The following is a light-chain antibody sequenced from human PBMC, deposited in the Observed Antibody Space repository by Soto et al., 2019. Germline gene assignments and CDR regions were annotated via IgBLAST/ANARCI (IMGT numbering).Light chain of an antibody. J-gene: IGLJ1*01. CDR2: EVS. CDR3: SSYAGSNNQV. CDR1: SSDVGGYNY. Sequence: QSALTQPPSASGSPGQSVTISCTGTSSDVGGYNYVSWYQQHPGRAPKLMIYEVSKRPSGVPDRFSGSKSGNTASLTVSELQTEDEADYYCSSYAGSNNQVFGTGTKLTVL. V-gene: IGLV2-8*01.